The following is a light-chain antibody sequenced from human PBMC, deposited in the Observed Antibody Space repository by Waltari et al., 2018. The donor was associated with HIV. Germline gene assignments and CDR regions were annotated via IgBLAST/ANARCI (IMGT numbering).Light chain of an antibody. CDR1: QSLLYNNGINF. Sequence: EIVMTQFPHSLSVTPGEPASISCSSSQSLLYNNGINFLDLYLQKPGQAPQLLIYLESTRASGVPYRFSGSGSGTDFTLNISRVEAEDVGLYYCMQALETPLTFGQGTKLEIK. CDR2: LES. J-gene: IGKJ2*01. CDR3: MQALETPLT. V-gene: IGKV2-28*01.